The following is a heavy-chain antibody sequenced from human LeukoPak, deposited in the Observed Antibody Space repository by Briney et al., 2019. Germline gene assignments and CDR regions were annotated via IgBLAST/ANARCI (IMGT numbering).Heavy chain of an antibody. CDR2: IYSGGTT. D-gene: IGHD6-6*01. Sequence: GGSLRLSCAASGFSVGTNYMSWVRQAPGKGLEWVSVIYSGGTTYYADSVKGRFTISRDNAKNSLYLQMNSLRAEDTAVYYCARACSSSPGRDGFDIWGQGTMVTVSS. CDR3: ARACSSSPGRDGFDI. CDR1: GFSVGTNY. V-gene: IGHV3-53*01. J-gene: IGHJ3*02.